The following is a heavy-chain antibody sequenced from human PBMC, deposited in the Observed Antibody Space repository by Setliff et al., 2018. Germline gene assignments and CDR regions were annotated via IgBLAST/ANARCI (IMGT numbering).Heavy chain of an antibody. CDR1: GYPFTTYA. D-gene: IGHD3-22*01. CDR2: INSNTGNP. J-gene: IGHJ6*03. Sequence: ASVKVSCKASGYPFTTYAMTWMRQAPGQGLEYMGWINSNTGNPTYAQGFTGRFVFSLDTSVSTAYLQISSLKAEDTAVYFCARLALTGYDTSGYYYALDYYYYMDVWGKGTTVTVSS. CDR3: ARLALTGYDTSGYYYALDYYYYMDV. V-gene: IGHV7-4-1*02.